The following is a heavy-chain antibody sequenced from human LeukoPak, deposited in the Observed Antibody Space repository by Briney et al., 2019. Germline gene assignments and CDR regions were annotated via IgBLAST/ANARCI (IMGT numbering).Heavy chain of an antibody. CDR1: GYTFTSYD. J-gene: IGHJ4*02. Sequence: ASVKVSCKASGYTFTSYDTNWVRQATGQGLEWMGWMNPNSGNTGYAQKFQGRVTMTRNTSISTAYMELSSLRSEDTAVYYCVTPIAAAGRRGAKFNFDYWGQGTLVTVSS. D-gene: IGHD6-13*01. V-gene: IGHV1-8*01. CDR2: MNPNSGNT. CDR3: VTPIAAAGRRGAKFNFDY.